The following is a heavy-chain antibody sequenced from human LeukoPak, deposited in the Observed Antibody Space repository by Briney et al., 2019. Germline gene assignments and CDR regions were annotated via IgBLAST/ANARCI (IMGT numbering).Heavy chain of an antibody. J-gene: IGHJ6*02. V-gene: IGHV1-24*01. D-gene: IGHD2-15*01. CDR1: GYTLTELS. CDR3: ATVTVVVVAARYYGMDV. CDR2: FDPEDGET. Sequence: ASVKVSCKVSGYTLTELSMHWVRQAPGKGLEWMGGFDPEDGETIYAQKFQGRVTMTEDTSTDTAYMELSSLRSEDTAVYYCATVTVVVVAARYYGMDVWGQGTTVTVSS.